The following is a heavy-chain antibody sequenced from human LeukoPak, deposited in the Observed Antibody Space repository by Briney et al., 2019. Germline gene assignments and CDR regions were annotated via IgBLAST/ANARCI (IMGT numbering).Heavy chain of an antibody. D-gene: IGHD3-10*01. V-gene: IGHV4-59*01. J-gene: IGHJ5*02. CDR1: GGSISSYY. CDR2: IYYSGST. CDR3: AGRGRVMVRGVIRWFDP. Sequence: SETLSLTCTVSGGSISSYYWSWIRQPPGKGLEWTGYIYYSGSTNYNPSLKSRVTISVDTSKNQFSLKLSSVTAADTAVYYCAGRGRVMVRGVIRWFDPWGQGTLVTVSS.